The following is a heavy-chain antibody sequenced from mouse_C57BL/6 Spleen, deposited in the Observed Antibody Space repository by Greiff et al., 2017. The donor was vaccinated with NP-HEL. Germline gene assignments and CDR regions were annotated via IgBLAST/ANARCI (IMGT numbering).Heavy chain of an antibody. CDR1: GYSITSGYY. V-gene: IGHV3-6*01. J-gene: IGHJ2*01. CDR2: ISYDGSN. CDR3: ASMITTLYFDY. D-gene: IGHD2-4*01. Sequence: EVKLMESGPGLVKPSQSLSLTCSVTGYSITSGYYWNWIRQFPGNKLEWMGYISYDGSNNYNPSLKNRISITRDKSKNQFFLKLNSVTTEDTATYYCASMITTLYFDYWGQGTTLTVSS.